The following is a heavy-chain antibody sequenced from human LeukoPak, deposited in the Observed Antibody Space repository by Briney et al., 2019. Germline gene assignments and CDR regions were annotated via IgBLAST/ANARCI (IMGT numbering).Heavy chain of an antibody. J-gene: IGHJ4*02. CDR1: GGSISSYY. V-gene: IGHV4-59*01. D-gene: IGHD2-2*01. CDR3: ARSYCSSTSCYDYFDY. Sequence: PSETLSLTCTVSGGSISSYYWSWIRQPPGKGLEWIGYIYYSGSTNYNPSPKSRVTISVDTSKNQFSLKLSSVTAADTAVYYCARSYCSSTSCYDYFDYWGQGTLVTVSS. CDR2: IYYSGST.